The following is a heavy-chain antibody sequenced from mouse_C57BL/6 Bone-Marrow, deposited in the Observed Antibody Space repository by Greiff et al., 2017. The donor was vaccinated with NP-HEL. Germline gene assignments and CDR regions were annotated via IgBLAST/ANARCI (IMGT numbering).Heavy chain of an antibody. CDR3: ARRGGSSPYYAMDY. V-gene: IGHV1-59*01. CDR2: IDPSDSYT. D-gene: IGHD1-1*01. J-gene: IGHJ4*01. Sequence: VQLQQPGAELVRPGTSVKLSCKASGYTFTSYWMHWVKQRPGQGLEWIGVIDPSDSYTNYNQKFKGKATLTVDTSSSTAYMQLSSLTSEDSAVYYCARRGGSSPYYAMDYWGQGTSVTVSS. CDR1: GYTFTSYW.